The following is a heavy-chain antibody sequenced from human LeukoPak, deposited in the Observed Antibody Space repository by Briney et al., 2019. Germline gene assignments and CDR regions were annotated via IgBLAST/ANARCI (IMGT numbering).Heavy chain of an antibody. CDR1: GFNFSNYG. CDR2: IRYYGSHK. CDR3: AKEGSSAWVPDF. D-gene: IGHD6-19*01. J-gene: IGHJ4*02. V-gene: IGHV3-30*02. Sequence: GGSLRLSCVASASGFNFSNYGMQWVRQVPGKGLEWVAFIRYYGSHKYYADSVKGRFTISRDNSKNTLYLQMNSLRTEDTGVYYCAKEGSSAWVPDFWGQGTLVTVSS.